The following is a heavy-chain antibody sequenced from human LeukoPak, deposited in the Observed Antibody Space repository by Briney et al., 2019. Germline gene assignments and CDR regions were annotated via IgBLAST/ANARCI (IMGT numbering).Heavy chain of an antibody. J-gene: IGHJ4*02. V-gene: IGHV1-8*01. CDR3: ARGLAMVRGVIPGY. Sequence: ASVKVSCKASGYTFTSYDINWVRQATGQGLEWMGWINPNSGDSNYAQKFQGRVTMTRDTSISTAYMELSSLRSEDTAVYYCARGLAMVRGVIPGYWGQGTLVTVSS. D-gene: IGHD3-10*01. CDR2: INPNSGDS. CDR1: GYTFTSYD.